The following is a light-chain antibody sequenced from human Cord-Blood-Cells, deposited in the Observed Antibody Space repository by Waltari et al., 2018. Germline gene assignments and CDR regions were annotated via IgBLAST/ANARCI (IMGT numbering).Light chain of an antibody. J-gene: IGLJ2*01. Sequence: QSALTQPRSVSGSPGQSVTISCTGTSSDVGGYKYVSWYQRHPGNAPKLMLYDVSKRPAGVPDRFSGSKSGTTASRTISGLQAEDEADYYCCSYAGSYTGVFGGGTKLTVL. V-gene: IGLV2-11*01. CDR2: DVS. CDR3: CSYAGSYTGV. CDR1: SSDVGGYKY.